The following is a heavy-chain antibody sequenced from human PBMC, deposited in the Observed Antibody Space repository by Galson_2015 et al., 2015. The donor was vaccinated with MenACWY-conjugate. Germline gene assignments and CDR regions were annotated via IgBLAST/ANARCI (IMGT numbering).Heavy chain of an antibody. CDR1: GFTFDDYG. V-gene: IGHV3-20*04. D-gene: IGHD3-16*02. Sequence: SLRLSCAASGFTFDDYGMSWVRQVSGKGLEWVAGINFNGGGTDYADSVKGRFTISRDNAKNSLYLQMNSLRAEDTALYYCARGMVSFGGTIVAFYFDSWGQGTLVTVSS. J-gene: IGHJ4*02. CDR2: INFNGGGT. CDR3: ARGMVSFGGTIVAFYFDS.